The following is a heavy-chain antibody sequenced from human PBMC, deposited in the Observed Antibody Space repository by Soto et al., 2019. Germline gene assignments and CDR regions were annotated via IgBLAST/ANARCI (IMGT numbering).Heavy chain of an antibody. CDR3: ARLTGRGYSYGYGLNFDY. D-gene: IGHD5-18*01. CDR1: GGSISSYY. V-gene: IGHV4-59*01. Sequence: SETLSLTCTVSGGSISSYYWSWIRQPPRKGLEWIGYIYYSGSTNYNPSLKSRVTISVDTSKNQFSLKLSSVTAADTAVYYCARLTGRGYSYGYGLNFDYWGQGTLVTVSS. CDR2: IYYSGST. J-gene: IGHJ4*02.